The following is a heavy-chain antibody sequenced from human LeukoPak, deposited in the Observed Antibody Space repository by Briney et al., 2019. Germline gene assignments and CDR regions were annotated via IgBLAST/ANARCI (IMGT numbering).Heavy chain of an antibody. Sequence: SETLSLTCAVYGGSFSGYYWSWIRQPPGKGLEWIGEINHSGSTNYNPSLKSRVTISVDTSKNQFSLKLSSVTAADTAVYYCARGCVTTAGPPLGYYYYYYYMDVWGKGTTVTVSS. V-gene: IGHV4-34*01. CDR1: GGSFSGYY. D-gene: IGHD6-13*01. CDR3: ARGCVTTAGPPLGYYYYYYYMDV. J-gene: IGHJ6*03. CDR2: INHSGST.